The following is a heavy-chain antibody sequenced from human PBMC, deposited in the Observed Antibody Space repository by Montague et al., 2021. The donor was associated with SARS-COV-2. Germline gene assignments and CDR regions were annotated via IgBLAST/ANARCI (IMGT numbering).Heavy chain of an antibody. CDR3: ARLRDGVVPSPILGSAPFSYSYLMEV. V-gene: IGHV4-34*01. Sequence: SETLSLTCAVHGSSFSGYYWNWIRQSPGKGLEWIGEINHGGSTKFSPSLKCRLTISTDTSKNQFSLKLTSVAAADTAVYYCARLRDGVVPSPILGSAPFSYSYLMEVWGRGTLVTVA. CDR2: INHGGST. D-gene: IGHD3-10*01. CDR1: GSSFSGYY. J-gene: IGHJ6*03.